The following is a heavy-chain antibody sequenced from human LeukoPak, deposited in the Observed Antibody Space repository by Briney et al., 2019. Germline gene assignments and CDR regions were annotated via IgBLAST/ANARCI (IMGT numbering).Heavy chain of an antibody. Sequence: ASVKVSCKASEYTFTGYYMHWVRQAPGQGLEWMGWINPNSGGTNYAQKFQGRVTMTRDTSISTAYVELSRLRSDDTAVYYCARDLYGSGTFDIWGQGTMVTVSS. V-gene: IGHV1-2*02. CDR2: INPNSGGT. CDR3: ARDLYGSGTFDI. J-gene: IGHJ3*02. CDR1: EYTFTGYY. D-gene: IGHD3-10*01.